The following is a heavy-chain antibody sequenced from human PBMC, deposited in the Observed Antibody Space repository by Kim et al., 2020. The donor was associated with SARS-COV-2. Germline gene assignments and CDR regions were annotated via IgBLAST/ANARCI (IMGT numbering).Heavy chain of an antibody. CDR2: IYYSGST. Sequence: SETLSLTCTVSGGSISSYYWSWIRQPPGKGLEWIGYIYYSGSTNYNPSLKSRVTISVDTSKNQFSLKLSSVTAADTAVYYCARDRTGGGYFDWSKDRDDAFDIWGQGTMVTVSS. J-gene: IGHJ3*02. V-gene: IGHV4-59*01. D-gene: IGHD3-9*01. CDR3: ARDRTGGGYFDWSKDRDDAFDI. CDR1: GGSISSYY.